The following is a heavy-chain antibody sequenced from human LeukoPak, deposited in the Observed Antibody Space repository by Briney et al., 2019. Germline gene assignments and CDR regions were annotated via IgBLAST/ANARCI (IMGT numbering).Heavy chain of an antibody. V-gene: IGHV1-69*13. CDR2: IIPIFGTA. D-gene: IGHD3-22*01. CDR3: ARDLGYYDMSYYFDY. Sequence: ASVKVSCKASGYTFTGYYMHWVRQAPGQGLEWMGGIIPIFGTANYAQKFQGRVTITADESTSTAYMELSSLRSEDTAVYYCARDLGYYDMSYYFDYWGQGTLVTVSS. CDR1: GYTFTGYY. J-gene: IGHJ4*02.